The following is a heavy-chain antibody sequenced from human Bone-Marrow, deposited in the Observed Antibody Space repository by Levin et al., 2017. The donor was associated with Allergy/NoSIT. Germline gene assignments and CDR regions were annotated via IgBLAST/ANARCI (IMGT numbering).Heavy chain of an antibody. V-gene: IGHV1-2*02. CDR2: ITPNTGGA. D-gene: IGHD6-6*01. J-gene: IGHJ4*02. CDR3: ARVRTARGPFDR. Sequence: ASVKVSCKASGYTFTDYYIHWVRQAPGQGLEWMGWITPNTGGADSAQKFRGRVTMTRDTSISTAYMEVTSLRSDDTAVYFCARVRTARGPFDRWGQGTLVTVSS. CDR1: GYTFTDYY.